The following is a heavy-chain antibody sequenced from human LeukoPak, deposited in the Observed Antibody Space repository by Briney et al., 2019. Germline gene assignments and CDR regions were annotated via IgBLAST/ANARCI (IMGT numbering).Heavy chain of an antibody. D-gene: IGHD4-17*01. CDR3: ARASSTVTARDTFDT. CDR2: IKQDGSEK. V-gene: IGHV3-7*01. J-gene: IGHJ3*02. Sequence: GGSLRLSCAASGFTFSSYAMSWVRQAPGKGLEWVANIKQDGSEKNYMDSVKGRFTISRDNAKNSLYLQMNSLRGEDTAVYYCARASSTVTARDTFDTWGQGTMVTVSS. CDR1: GFTFSSYA.